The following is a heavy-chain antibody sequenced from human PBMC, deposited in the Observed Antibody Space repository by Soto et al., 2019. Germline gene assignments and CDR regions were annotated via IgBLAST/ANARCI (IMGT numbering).Heavy chain of an antibody. J-gene: IGHJ4*02. D-gene: IGHD3-22*01. CDR1: GFTFSNYG. CDR2: ISYDGSIK. CDR3: ARDNYYDSSGPWYFDY. V-gene: IGHV3-30*03. Sequence: GGSLRLSCAGSGFTFSNYGMHWVRQAPGKGLAWVAVISYDGSIKYYVDSVKGRFTISRDNSKNTLYLQMNSLRAEDTAVYYCARDNYYDSSGPWYFDYWGQGTLVTVSS.